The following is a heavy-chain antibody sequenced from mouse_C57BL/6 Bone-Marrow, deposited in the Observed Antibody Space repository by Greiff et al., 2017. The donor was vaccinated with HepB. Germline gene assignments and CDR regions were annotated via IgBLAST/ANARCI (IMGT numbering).Heavy chain of an antibody. Sequence: EVQLQPSGPELVKPGASVKISCKASGYSFTGYYMPWVKQSPGNILDWIGYIYPYNGVSSYNQKFKGKATLPVDKSSSTAYIELRSLTSEDSAVYYCARSGDYDSREGYYFDYWGQGTTLTVSS. J-gene: IGHJ2*01. CDR3: ARSGDYDSREGYYFDY. V-gene: IGHV1-31*01. CDR2: IYPYNGVS. D-gene: IGHD1-1*01. CDR1: GYSFTGYY.